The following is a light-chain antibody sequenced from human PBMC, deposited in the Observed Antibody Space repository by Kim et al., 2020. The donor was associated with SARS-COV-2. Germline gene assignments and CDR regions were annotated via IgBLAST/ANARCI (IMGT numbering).Light chain of an antibody. CDR3: QQYNRYPVT. J-gene: IGKJ1*01. V-gene: IGKV1-5*03. Sequence: DIQMTQSPSTLSASVGDRVTITCRASESIGHWLAWYQQKPGRAPRVLIYKASHLKSGVPPRFSASESGAEFTLTISSLQPEDSATYYCQQYNRYPVTFGPGTKVEIK. CDR1: ESIGHW. CDR2: KAS.